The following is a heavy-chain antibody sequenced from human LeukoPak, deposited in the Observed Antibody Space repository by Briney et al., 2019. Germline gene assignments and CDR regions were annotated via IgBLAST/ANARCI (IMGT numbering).Heavy chain of an antibody. D-gene: IGHD2-2*02. CDR2: IYYSGST. J-gene: IGHJ3*02. CDR3: ARALGGGYCSSTSCYTAAFDI. Sequence: SETLSLTCTVSGGSISSGGYYWSWIRQHPGKGLEWIGYIYYSGSTCYNPSLKSRVTISVDTSKNQFSLKLSSVTAADTAVYYCARALGGGYCSSTSCYTAAFDIWGQGTMVTVSS. CDR1: GGSISSGGYY. V-gene: IGHV4-31*03.